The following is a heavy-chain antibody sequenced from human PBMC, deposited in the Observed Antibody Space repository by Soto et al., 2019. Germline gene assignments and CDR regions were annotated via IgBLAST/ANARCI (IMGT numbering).Heavy chain of an antibody. CDR1: GCTFSSYD. J-gene: IGHJ1*01. Sequence: SVKVSCQASGCTFSSYDIHWVRQAPGQGLEWMGGIIPNLGTANYAQKFQGRVTITADESTSTAYMELSSLRSEDTAVYYCASERGDSGPGTVFFQHWGQGNRVTVSS. CDR3: ASERGDSGPGTVFFQH. D-gene: IGHD5-12*01. V-gene: IGHV1-69*13. CDR2: IIPNLGTA.